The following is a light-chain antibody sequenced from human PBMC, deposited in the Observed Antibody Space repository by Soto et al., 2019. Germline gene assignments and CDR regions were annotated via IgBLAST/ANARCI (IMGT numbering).Light chain of an antibody. CDR1: QSVSSN. Sequence: QSVSPGERATLSCRASQSVSSNLAWYQQKPGQAPRLLIHGATTRATGIPDRFSGSGSGTDFTLTISRLEPEDFAVYFCQQYGSSPRTFGQGTKVDIK. CDR2: GAT. CDR3: QQYGSSPRT. J-gene: IGKJ1*01. V-gene: IGKV3-20*01.